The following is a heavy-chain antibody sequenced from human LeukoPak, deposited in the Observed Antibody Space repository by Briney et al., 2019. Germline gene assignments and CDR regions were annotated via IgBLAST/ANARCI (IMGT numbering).Heavy chain of an antibody. CDR3: ARDRGSGAFDN. Sequence: GGSLSLTCVATGFTFGRAAMTWDRQAPGKGLEWVSGISGSDGGTYYADSVKGRFTISRDNSKNTLYLQMNSLRVEDTAIYYCARDRGSGAFDNWGQGTLVTVSS. V-gene: IGHV3-23*01. CDR1: GFTFGRAA. J-gene: IGHJ4*02. CDR2: ISGSDGGT. D-gene: IGHD2-8*02.